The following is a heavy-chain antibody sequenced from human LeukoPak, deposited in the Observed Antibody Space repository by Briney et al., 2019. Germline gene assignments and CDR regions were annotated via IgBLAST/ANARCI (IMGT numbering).Heavy chain of an antibody. CDR2: MYYSGST. V-gene: IGHV4-30-4*07. CDR3: ATSGRGDYYDSSGD. D-gene: IGHD3-22*01. J-gene: IGHJ4*02. Sequence: SGTLSLTCAVSGGSISSGDYSWSWIRQPPGKGLEWIGYMYYSGSTYSNLSLKSRVTISVDTSKNQFSLKLSSVTAADTAVYYCATSGRGDYYDSSGDWGQGTLVTVSS. CDR1: GGSISSGDYS.